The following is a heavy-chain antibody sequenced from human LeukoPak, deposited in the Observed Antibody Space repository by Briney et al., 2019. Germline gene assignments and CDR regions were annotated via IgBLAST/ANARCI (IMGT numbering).Heavy chain of an antibody. J-gene: IGHJ6*02. D-gene: IGHD6-13*01. CDR3: ARDPAAAGTETYYYYGMDV. Sequence: ASVKVSCKASGYTFTGYYMHWVRQAPGQGLEWMGWINPNSGGTNYAQKFQGRVTMTRDTSISTAYMELSRLRSDDTAVYYCARDPAAAGTETYYYYGMDVWGQGTTVTVSS. CDR1: GYTFTGYY. CDR2: INPNSGGT. V-gene: IGHV1-2*02.